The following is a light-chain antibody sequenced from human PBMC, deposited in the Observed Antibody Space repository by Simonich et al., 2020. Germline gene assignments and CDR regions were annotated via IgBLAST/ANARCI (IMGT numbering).Light chain of an antibody. V-gene: IGKV3-20*01. CDR2: GAS. CDR1: QSVSSSY. CDR3: QQYGSSPFT. J-gene: IGKJ3*01. Sequence: EIVLTQSPGTLSLSPGERATLSCRASQSVSSSYLAWYQQKPGQAPRLLIYGASSRATGIPDRCSCSGSGTDFTLTISRLEPEDFAVYYCQQYGSSPFTFGPGTKVDIK.